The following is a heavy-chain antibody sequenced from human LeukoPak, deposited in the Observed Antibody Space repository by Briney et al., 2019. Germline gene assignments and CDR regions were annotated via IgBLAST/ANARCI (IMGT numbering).Heavy chain of an antibody. CDR1: GFTFGDYA. J-gene: IGHJ4*02. V-gene: IGHV3-49*04. CDR2: FRSKAYGGTT. D-gene: IGHD2-21*02. CDR3: SRESAEATAKFDY. Sequence: GGSLRLSCTASGFTFGDYAMDWVRQAPGKGLEWVGFFRSKAYGGTTEYAASVKGRFTISRDDSKSIAYLQMNSLKTEDTAVYYCSRESAEATAKFDYWGQGTPVTLSS.